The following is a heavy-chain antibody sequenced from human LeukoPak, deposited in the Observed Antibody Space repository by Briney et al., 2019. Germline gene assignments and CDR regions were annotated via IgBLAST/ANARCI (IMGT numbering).Heavy chain of an antibody. CDR3: ARLKWLRFGHWFDP. Sequence: GASVKVSCKASGYTFTGYYMQWVRQAPGQGLEWMGWINPNSGGTNYAQKFQGRVTMTRDTSISTVYMELSRLRSDDTAVYYCARLKWLRFGHWFDPWGQGTLVTVSS. CDR1: GYTFTGYY. D-gene: IGHD5-12*01. V-gene: IGHV1-2*02. J-gene: IGHJ5*02. CDR2: INPNSGGT.